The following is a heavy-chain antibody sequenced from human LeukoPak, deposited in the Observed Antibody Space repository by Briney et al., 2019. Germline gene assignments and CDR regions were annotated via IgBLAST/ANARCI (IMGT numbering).Heavy chain of an antibody. CDR1: GFTFSTSW. CDR2: IKGDGSQS. Sequence: PGGSLRLSCAASGFTFSTSWMNWVRQAPGKGLEWVGMIKGDGSQSYYVDSVRGRFTISRDNAKDALYLQMNSLRAEDTAVYYCARDASASSTGWYYFDHWGQGAPVTVSS. CDR3: ARDASASSTGWYYFDH. J-gene: IGHJ4*02. D-gene: IGHD6-19*01. V-gene: IGHV3-7*03.